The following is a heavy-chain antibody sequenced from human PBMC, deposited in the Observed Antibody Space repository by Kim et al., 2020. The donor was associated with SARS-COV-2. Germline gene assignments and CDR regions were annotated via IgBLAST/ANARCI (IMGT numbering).Heavy chain of an antibody. V-gene: IGHV3-74*01. Sequence: STTYEDSVKVRFTGSRDNAKNTVYLQMNSLRAEDTAMYYCARGIGSYAYWGQGALVTVSS. CDR3: ARGIGSYAY. J-gene: IGHJ4*02. D-gene: IGHD1-26*01. CDR2: ST.